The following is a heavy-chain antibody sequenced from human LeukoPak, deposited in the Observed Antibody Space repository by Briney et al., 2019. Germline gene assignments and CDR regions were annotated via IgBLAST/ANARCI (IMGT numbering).Heavy chain of an antibody. V-gene: IGHV4-61*02. J-gene: IGHJ4*02. CDR1: GGSISSGSYY. Sequence: SETLSLTCTVSGGSISSGSYYWSWIRQPAGKGLEWIGRIYTSGSTNYNPSLKSRVTISVDTSKNQFSLKLSSVTAADTAVYYCAREPPAPGAYSSGYIDYWGQGTLVTVSS. CDR2: IYTSGST. CDR3: AREPPAPGAYSSGYIDY. D-gene: IGHD3-22*01.